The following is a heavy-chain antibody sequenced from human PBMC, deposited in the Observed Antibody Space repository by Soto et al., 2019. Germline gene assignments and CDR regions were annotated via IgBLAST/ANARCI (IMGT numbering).Heavy chain of an antibody. V-gene: IGHV3-23*04. Sequence: EVQLVESGGGLVQPGGSLRLSCAASGFTFSSYSMHWVRQAPGKGLEWVSAISGSGGSTYYADSVKGRFTISRDNSKNTLYLQMNSLRAEDTAVYYCAKTRIPIYYYYGMDVWGQGTTVTVSS. CDR3: AKTRIPIYYYYGMDV. CDR2: ISGSGGST. CDR1: GFTFSSYS. J-gene: IGHJ6*02.